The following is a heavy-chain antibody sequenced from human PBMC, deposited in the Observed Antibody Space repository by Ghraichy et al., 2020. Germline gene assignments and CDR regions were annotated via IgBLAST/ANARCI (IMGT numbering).Heavy chain of an antibody. CDR2: IYYSGST. Sequence: SETLSLTCAVYGGSFSGYYWSWIRQPPGKGLEWIGSIYYSGSTYYNPSLKSRVTISVDTSKNQFSLKLSSVTAADTAVYYCARHNTALAARRWFDPWGQGTLVTVSS. J-gene: IGHJ5*02. V-gene: IGHV4-34*01. CDR3: ARHNTALAARRWFDP. CDR1: GGSFSGYY. D-gene: IGHD6-6*01.